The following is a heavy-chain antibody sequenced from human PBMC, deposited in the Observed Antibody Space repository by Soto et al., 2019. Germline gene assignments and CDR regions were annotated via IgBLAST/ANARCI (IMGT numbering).Heavy chain of an antibody. CDR3: ARGTTVTTYNWFDP. Sequence: QVQLVQSGAEVKKPGSSVKVSCKASGGTFSSYTISWVRQAPGQGLEWMGRIIPILGIANYAQKFQGRVTITADKSTSTAYMGLSSLRSEDTAVYYCARGTTVTTYNWFDPWGQGTLVTVSS. D-gene: IGHD4-17*01. V-gene: IGHV1-69*02. CDR2: IIPILGIA. J-gene: IGHJ5*02. CDR1: GGTFSSYT.